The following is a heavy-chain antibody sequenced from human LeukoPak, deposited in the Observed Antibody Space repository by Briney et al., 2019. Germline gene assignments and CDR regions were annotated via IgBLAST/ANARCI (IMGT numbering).Heavy chain of an antibody. CDR2: NKKDGSKT. J-gene: IGHJ5*02. CDR3: ARVRGAAAGYSLWFDP. D-gene: IGHD6-13*01. Sequence: GWSLRLSCASSGFIFSRYWMTWLGQAPGKGREGLANNKKDGSKTYYLASVKGRFTISRDNAKNSLYLQMNSLRAEDTAVYYCARVRGAAAGYSLWFDPWGQGTLVTVSS. V-gene: IGHV3-7*01. CDR1: GFIFSRYW.